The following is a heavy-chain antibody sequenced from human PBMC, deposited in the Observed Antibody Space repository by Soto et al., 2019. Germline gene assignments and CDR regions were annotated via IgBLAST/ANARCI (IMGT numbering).Heavy chain of an antibody. CDR2: IYYSGST. D-gene: IGHD6-19*01. V-gene: IGHV4-59*08. J-gene: IGHJ4*02. Sequence: SETLSLTCTVSGGSISSYYWSWIRQPPGKGLEWIGYIYYSGSTNYNPSLKSRVTISVDTSKNQFSLKLSSVTAADTAVYYCARQAYSSGWYYFDYWGQGPLVTVSS. CDR3: ARQAYSSGWYYFDY. CDR1: GGSISSYY.